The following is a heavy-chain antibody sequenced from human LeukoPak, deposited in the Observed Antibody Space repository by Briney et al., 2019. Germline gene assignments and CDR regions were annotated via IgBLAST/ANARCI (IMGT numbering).Heavy chain of an antibody. CDR3: ARGGRSYDSHGKFDP. J-gene: IGHJ5*02. CDR1: GGSISSHY. Sequence: PSETLSLTCTVSGGSISSHYWSWVRQPAGKGLEWIGRIYSSGSSNYNPSLRNRVTMSVDTSRKQLSLQVRSVTAADTAVYYCARGGRSYDSHGKFDPWGQGTLVTVSS. V-gene: IGHV4-4*07. D-gene: IGHD5-18*01. CDR2: IYSSGSS.